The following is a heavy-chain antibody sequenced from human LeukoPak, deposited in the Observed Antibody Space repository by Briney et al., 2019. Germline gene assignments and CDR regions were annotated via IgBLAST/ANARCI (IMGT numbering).Heavy chain of an antibody. CDR2: INHSEST. V-gene: IGHV4-34*01. D-gene: IGHD3-22*01. Sequence: SETLSLTCAVYGVSFSGYFWSWLRPPPGKGLEWIGGINHSESTNYNPSLKSRVTISVDTYKNQFSLKLSSVTAADTAVYYCARGPNYYDSSGYSDYWGQGTLVTVSS. J-gene: IGHJ4*02. CDR3: ARGPNYYDSSGYSDY. CDR1: GVSFSGYF.